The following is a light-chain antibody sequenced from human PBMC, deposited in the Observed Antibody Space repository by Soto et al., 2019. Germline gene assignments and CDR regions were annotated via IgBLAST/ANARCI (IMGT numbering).Light chain of an antibody. J-gene: IGKJ4*01. V-gene: IGKV4-1*01. CDR1: QSVLYSSNNKNY. Sequence: DIVMTQSPDSLAVSLGERATINCKSSQSVLYSSNNKNYLAWYQQKPGQPPKLLIYWASTRESGVPDRFSGSGSGIDFTLTISRLQAEDVAVYYCQQYYSTPLLTFGGGTKVEIK. CDR2: WAS. CDR3: QQYYSTPLLT.